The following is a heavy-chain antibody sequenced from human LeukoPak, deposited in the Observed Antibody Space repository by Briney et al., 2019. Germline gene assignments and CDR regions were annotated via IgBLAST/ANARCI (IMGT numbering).Heavy chain of an antibody. J-gene: IGHJ4*02. D-gene: IGHD2/OR15-2a*01. V-gene: IGHV4-38-2*02. Sequence: SETLSLTCAVSGYSISSGYYWGWIRQPPGKGLEWIGSIYHSGSTYYNPSLKSRVTIPVDTSKNQFSLKLSSVTAADTAVYYCARDLLGNFDYWGQGTLVTVSS. CDR2: IYHSGST. CDR3: ARDLLGNFDY. CDR1: GYSISSGYY.